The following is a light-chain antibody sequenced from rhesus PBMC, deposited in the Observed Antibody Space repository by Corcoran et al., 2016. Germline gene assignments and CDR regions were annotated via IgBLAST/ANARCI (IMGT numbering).Light chain of an antibody. CDR2: GTS. CDR1: QGIGSW. V-gene: IGKV1S11*01. CDR3: HQSYGAPFT. J-gene: IGKJ3*01. Sequence: DIQMTQSPSSLSASVGDTVTITCRASQGIGSWLAWYQQNPGKAPKLLIYGTSSLQTGVPSRFSGSGSGTDYTLTISTLQPEDVSIYYCHQSYGAPFTFGPGTKLD.